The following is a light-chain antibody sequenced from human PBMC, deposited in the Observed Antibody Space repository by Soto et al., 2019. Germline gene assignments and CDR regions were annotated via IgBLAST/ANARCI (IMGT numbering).Light chain of an antibody. Sequence: EIVMTQSPATLSVSPGERATLSCRASQSISSNLAWYQQNPGQAPRLLMYDASTRATGFPARFSGSGSGTEFTLTISSLQSVDFAVYYCQQYNNWPLTFGGGTKVEI. CDR1: QSISSN. CDR3: QQYNNWPLT. V-gene: IGKV3-15*01. J-gene: IGKJ4*01. CDR2: DAS.